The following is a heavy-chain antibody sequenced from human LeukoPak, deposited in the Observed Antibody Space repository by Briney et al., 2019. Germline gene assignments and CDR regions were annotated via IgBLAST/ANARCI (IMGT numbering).Heavy chain of an antibody. J-gene: IGHJ4*02. Sequence: PGGSLRLSCAAPGFTFSSYSMNWVRQAPGKGLEWVSSISSSSSYIYYADSVKGRFTISRDNAKNSLYLQMNSLRAEDTAVYYCARRGYGDYPIDYWGQGTLVTVSS. V-gene: IGHV3-21*01. D-gene: IGHD4-17*01. CDR3: ARRGYGDYPIDY. CDR1: GFTFSSYS. CDR2: ISSSSSYI.